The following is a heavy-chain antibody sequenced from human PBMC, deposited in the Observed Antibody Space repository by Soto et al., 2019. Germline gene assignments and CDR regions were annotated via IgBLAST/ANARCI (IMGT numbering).Heavy chain of an antibody. Sequence: SETLSLTCTVSGGSISSYYWSWIRQPPGKGLEWIGYIYNSGSTNYNPSLKSRVAISEDTSKNQISLKLNTVADADTAVYYCAGTRNYYGNNSLDHRAQGTPVPVSS. D-gene: IGHD3-10*01. CDR1: GGSISSYY. CDR3: AGTRNYYGNNSLDH. V-gene: IGHV4-59*01. CDR2: IYNSGST. J-gene: IGHJ5*02.